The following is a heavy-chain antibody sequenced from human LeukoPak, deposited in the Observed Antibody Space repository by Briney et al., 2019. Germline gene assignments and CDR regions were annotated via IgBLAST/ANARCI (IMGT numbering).Heavy chain of an antibody. CDR2: ISAYNGNT. V-gene: IGHV1-18*01. CDR1: GYTFTSYD. D-gene: IGHD6-19*01. CDR3: ARDLYRSSGWISLPAFDI. J-gene: IGHJ3*02. Sequence: GASVKVSCKASGYTFTSYDINWVRQATGQGLEWMGWISAYNGNTNYAQKLQGRVTMTTDTSTSTAYMELRSLRSDDTAVYYCARDLYRSSGWISLPAFDIWGQGTMVTVSS.